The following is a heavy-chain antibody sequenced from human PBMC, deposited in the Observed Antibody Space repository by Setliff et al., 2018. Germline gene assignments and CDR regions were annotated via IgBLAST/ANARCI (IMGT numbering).Heavy chain of an antibody. CDR2: INTNTGSP. CDR3: ARDGGNGVDY. V-gene: IGHV7-4-1*02. J-gene: IGHJ4*02. CDR1: GYTFTTYA. Sequence: GASVKVSCKASGYTFTTYAIGWMRQAPGQGLEWMGWINTNTGSPNYAQGFTGRLVFSLDTSVNTAFVQISSLKAEDTAVYYCARDGGNGVDYWGQGTLVTVSS. D-gene: IGHD3-16*01.